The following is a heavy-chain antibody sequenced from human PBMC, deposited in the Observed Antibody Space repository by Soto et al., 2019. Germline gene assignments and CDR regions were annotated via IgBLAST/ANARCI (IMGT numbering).Heavy chain of an antibody. CDR1: GGSISSSSYY. CDR2: IYYSGST. CDR3: ARLDCSSTSCYYLAGYFDY. V-gene: IGHV4-39*01. D-gene: IGHD2-2*01. J-gene: IGHJ4*02. Sequence: SETLSLTCTVSGGSISSSSYYWGWIRQPPGKGLEWIGSIYYSGSTYYNPSLKSRVTISVDTSKNQFSLKLSSVTAADTAVYYCARLDCSSTSCYYLAGYFDYWGQGTLVTVSS.